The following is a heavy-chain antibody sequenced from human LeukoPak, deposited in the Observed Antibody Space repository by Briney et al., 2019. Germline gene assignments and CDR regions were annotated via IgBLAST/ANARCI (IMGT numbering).Heavy chain of an antibody. CDR3: AKGGSYYDFWSGYPYFDY. Sequence: GGSLRLSCAASGFTFNSRTMNWVRQAPGKGLDWVSAISGSGGSTYYAASVKGRFTISRDNSKNTLYLQMNSLRAEDTAVYYCAKGGSYYDFWSGYPYFDYWGQGTLVTVSS. V-gene: IGHV3-23*01. D-gene: IGHD3-3*01. J-gene: IGHJ4*02. CDR1: GFTFNSRT. CDR2: ISGSGGST.